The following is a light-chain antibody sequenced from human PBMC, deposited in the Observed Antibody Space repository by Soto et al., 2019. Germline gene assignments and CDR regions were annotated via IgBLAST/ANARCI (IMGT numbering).Light chain of an antibody. V-gene: IGLV7-43*01. CDR2: STS. Sequence: QAVVTQEPSLTVSPGGTVTLTCSSSAGAVTSGHYPNWFQQKPRQAPTSLIYSTSYTHSWTPARFSGSLLGGKAALTLSDVQSGDEADYYCLLSFGCIRVFGGGTKLTVL. J-gene: IGLJ2*01. CDR1: AGAVTSGHY. CDR3: LLSFGCIRV.